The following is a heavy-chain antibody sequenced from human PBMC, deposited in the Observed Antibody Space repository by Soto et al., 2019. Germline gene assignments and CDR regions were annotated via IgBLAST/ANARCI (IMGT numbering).Heavy chain of an antibody. J-gene: IGHJ6*02. V-gene: IGHV3-48*02. Sequence: EVQLVESGGGLVQPGGSLRLSCAAFGFSFSTYNMNWVRQAPGKGLEWVSYISSRSYTIYYVDSVKGRFTISRDNAKNSLYLQMNSLRDEDTAVYYCARGGSSSDNGMDVWGQGTTVTVSS. D-gene: IGHD6-6*01. CDR3: ARGGSSSDNGMDV. CDR2: ISSRSYTI. CDR1: GFSFSTYN.